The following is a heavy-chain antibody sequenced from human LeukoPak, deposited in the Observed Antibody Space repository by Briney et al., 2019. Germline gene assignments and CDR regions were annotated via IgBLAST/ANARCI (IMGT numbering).Heavy chain of an antibody. Sequence: EASVKVSCKASGYTFTSYDINWVRQATGQGLEWMGWTNPNSGNTGYAQKFQGRVTMTRNTSISTAYMELSSLRSDDTAVYYCARGEIVGATTVDYWGQGTLVTVSS. CDR1: GYTFTSYD. J-gene: IGHJ4*02. V-gene: IGHV1-8*01. D-gene: IGHD1-26*01. CDR2: TNPNSGNT. CDR3: ARGEIVGATTVDY.